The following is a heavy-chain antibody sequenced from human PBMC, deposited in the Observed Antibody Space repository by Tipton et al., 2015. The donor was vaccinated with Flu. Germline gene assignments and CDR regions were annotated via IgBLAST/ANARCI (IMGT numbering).Heavy chain of an antibody. CDR2: IFYSGST. D-gene: IGHD3-10*01. Sequence: TLSLTCTVSGGSINSGGAFWSWIRQYPGKGLEWIGCIFYSGSTYYNPSLRSRVTISVETTQNQFSLRLNSVTAADTAMYFCTRDQGFGGGLAYDYYAVDIWGQGTTVTVSS. V-gene: IGHV4-31*03. CDR3: TRDQGFGGGLAYDYYAVDI. CDR1: GGSINSGGAF. J-gene: IGHJ6*02.